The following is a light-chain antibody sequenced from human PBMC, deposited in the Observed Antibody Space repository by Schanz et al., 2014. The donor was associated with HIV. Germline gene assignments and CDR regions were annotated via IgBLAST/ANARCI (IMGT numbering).Light chain of an antibody. CDR2: ERT. J-gene: IGLJ3*02. CDR1: SGDIGYY. V-gene: IGLV2-8*01. Sequence: SGSGSPGQSVTLSCTETSGDIGYYVSWYQHHPGKAPKLLISERTKRPSGVPDGFSGSKSGNTASLTISGLQAEDEAEYYCSTYTTSKTWVFGGGTKLTVL. CDR3: STYTTSKTWV.